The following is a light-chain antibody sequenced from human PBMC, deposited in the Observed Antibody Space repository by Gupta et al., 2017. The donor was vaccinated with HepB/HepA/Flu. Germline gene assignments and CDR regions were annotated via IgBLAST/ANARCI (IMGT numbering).Light chain of an antibody. CDR3: QQYDSSTWT. CDR1: QSVSDSQ. J-gene: IGKJ1*01. Sequence: EIVLTQSPGTLSLSPVERATLSCRTSQSVSDSQLAWYQQKPGQAPRLLIYAVSIRATGIPDRVSGSGSGTDFTLTISRLEPEDFAVYYCQQYDSSTWTFGPGTKVEIK. V-gene: IGKV3-20*01. CDR2: AVS.